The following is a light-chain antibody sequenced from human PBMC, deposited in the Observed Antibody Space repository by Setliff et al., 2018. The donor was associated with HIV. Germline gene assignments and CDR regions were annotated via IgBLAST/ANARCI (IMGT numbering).Light chain of an antibody. CDR1: SSDIGSHNH. Sequence: QSALTQPPSASGSPGQSVAISCTGTSSDIGSHNHVSWYQQYPGKAPNLMIYELSQRPSGVPDRFSVSKSGNTASPTVTGLRAGDEADDYCASYAGDGIHDIYVFGTGTKVTVL. CDR2: ELS. V-gene: IGLV2-8*01. CDR3: ASYAGDGIHDIYV. J-gene: IGLJ1*01.